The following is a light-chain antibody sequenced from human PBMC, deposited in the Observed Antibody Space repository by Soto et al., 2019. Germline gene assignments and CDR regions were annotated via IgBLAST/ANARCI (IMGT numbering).Light chain of an antibody. J-gene: IGKJ1*01. CDR1: LSVSSAN. CDR2: GAS. V-gene: IGKV3-20*01. Sequence: IVLTQSPGTLSLSSGERATLFCRASLSVSSANFAWYQQKPGHPPRLLRYGASNRDTGIPDRFSASGSGTVLTPTITILESGNFAVDYWNQYVNSSQTFTQET. CDR3: NQYVNSSQT.